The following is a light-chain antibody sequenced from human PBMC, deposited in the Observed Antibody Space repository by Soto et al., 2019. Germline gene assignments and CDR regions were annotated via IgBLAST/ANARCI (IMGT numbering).Light chain of an antibody. J-gene: IGKJ1*01. CDR1: QSVSSN. V-gene: IGKV3-15*01. CDR3: QQHNNWPPWK. CDR2: GAS. Sequence: EIVMTQSPATLSVSPGERATLSCRASQSVSSNLAWYQQKPGQAPRLLMYGASTRVTGIPDRFSGSGSGTELTLTIRSLQSEDFAVYYCQQHNNWPPWKFGQGTKVEIK.